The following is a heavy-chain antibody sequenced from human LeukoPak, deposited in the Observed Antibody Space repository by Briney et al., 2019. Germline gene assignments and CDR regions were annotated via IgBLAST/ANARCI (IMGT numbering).Heavy chain of an antibody. CDR3: AILAGYRVPY. Sequence: SETLSLTCTVSGGSISSSSYYWGWIRQPPGKGLEWIGSIYYSGSTYYNPSLKSRVTLSVDTSKNQFSLKVSSATAADTAVYYCAILAGYRVPYWGQGSLVIVSS. D-gene: IGHD5-24*01. CDR2: IYYSGST. V-gene: IGHV4-39*01. J-gene: IGHJ4*02. CDR1: GGSISSSSYY.